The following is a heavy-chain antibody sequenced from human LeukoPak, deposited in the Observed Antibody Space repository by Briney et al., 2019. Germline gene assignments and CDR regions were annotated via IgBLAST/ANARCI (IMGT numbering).Heavy chain of an antibody. CDR1: GLAFSSYS. CDR2: ISYDGSDE. V-gene: IGHV3-30*04. CDR3: ARDFTPEWFDIH. J-gene: IGHJ4*02. D-gene: IGHD3-3*01. Sequence: GGSLRLSCVASGLAFSSYSTRWVRQAPGKGLEWVGVISYDGSDEYYTDSVKGRFTISRDNSKNTVYLQMNSLRADDTAVYYCARDFTPEWFDIHWGQGTLVTVS.